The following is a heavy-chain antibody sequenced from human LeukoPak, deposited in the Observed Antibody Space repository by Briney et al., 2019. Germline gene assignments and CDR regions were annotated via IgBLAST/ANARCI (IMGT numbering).Heavy chain of an antibody. J-gene: IGHJ4*02. CDR1: GGSFSGYY. D-gene: IGHD3-22*01. CDR2: INHSGST. V-gene: IGHV4-34*01. CDR3: ARDDSSGYYLFDY. Sequence: SETLSLTCAVYGGSFSGYYWSWIRQPPGKGLEWIGEINHSGSTNYNPSLKSRVTISVDTSKSQFSLKLSSVTAADTAVYYCARDDSSGYYLFDYWGQGTLVTVSS.